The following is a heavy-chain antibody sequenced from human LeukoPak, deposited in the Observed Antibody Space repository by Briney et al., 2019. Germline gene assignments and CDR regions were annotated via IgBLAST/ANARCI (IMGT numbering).Heavy chain of an antibody. D-gene: IGHD2-8*02. V-gene: IGHV3-74*01. J-gene: IGHJ3*01. CDR2: INSDGSST. CDR3: ARDSTFRGTGPNV. CDR1: GFTFGNYW. Sequence: GGSLRLSCAASGFTFGNYWMHWVRHAPGKGLVWVSRINSDGSSTNHADSVKGRFTISRDNAKNTLYLQVNSLRAEDTAVYYCARDSTFRGTGPNVWGQGTMVIVSS.